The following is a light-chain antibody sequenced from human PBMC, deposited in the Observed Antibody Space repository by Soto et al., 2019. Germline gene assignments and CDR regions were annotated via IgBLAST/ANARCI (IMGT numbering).Light chain of an antibody. CDR3: CSYAGSSTSLV. CDR2: EVS. V-gene: IGLV2-23*02. CDR1: SSDVGSYNL. Sequence: QSALTQPASVSGSPGQSITISCTGTSSDVGSYNLVSWYQQHPGKAPKLMIYEVSKRPSGVSNRFSGSKSGNTASLTISGLQAEDEADYYCCSYAGSSTSLVFGGGTTLTVL. J-gene: IGLJ3*02.